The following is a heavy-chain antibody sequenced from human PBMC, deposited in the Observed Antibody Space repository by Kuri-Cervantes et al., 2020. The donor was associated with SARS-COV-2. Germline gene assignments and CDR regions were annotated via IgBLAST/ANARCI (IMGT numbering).Heavy chain of an antibody. CDR2: IIPSFGTA. V-gene: IGHV1-69*13. CDR3: ARPYCSSTSCYTEDPYYYGMDV. Sequence: SVKVSCKASGGTFSSYAISWVRQAPGQGLEWMGGIIPSFGTANYAQKFQGRVTITADESTSTAYMELSSLRSEDTAVYYCARPYCSSTSCYTEDPYYYGMDVWGQGTTVTVSS. CDR1: GGTFSSYA. J-gene: IGHJ6*02. D-gene: IGHD2-2*02.